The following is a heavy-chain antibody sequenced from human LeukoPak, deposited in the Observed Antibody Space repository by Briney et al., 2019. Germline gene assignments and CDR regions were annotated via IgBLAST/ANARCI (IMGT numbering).Heavy chain of an antibody. CDR1: GGSISSSSYY. J-gene: IGHJ4*02. V-gene: IGHV4-39*07. CDR2: IYYSGST. Sequence: SETLSLTCTVSGGSISSSSYYWGWIRQPPGKGLEWIGSIYYSGSTYYNPSLKSRVTISVDTSKNQFSLKLSSVTAADTAVYYCARVVPNSYDYVWGSYRYTPDYFDYWGQGTLVTVSS. CDR3: ARVVPNSYDYVWGSYRYTPDYFDY. D-gene: IGHD3-16*02.